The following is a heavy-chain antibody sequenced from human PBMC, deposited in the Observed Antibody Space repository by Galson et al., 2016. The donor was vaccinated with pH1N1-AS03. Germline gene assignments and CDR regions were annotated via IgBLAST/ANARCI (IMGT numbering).Heavy chain of an antibody. CDR2: IWHDGSEK. Sequence: SLRLSCAASGFTFSSHGMHWVRQTPGKGLEWVAVIWHDGSEKYYADSVKGRFTISRDNSKSTLYLQMNSLRAEDTAVYYCARDRHYYDYIWGTYRYDWYFDLWGRGTLSLSPQ. CDR1: GFTFSSHG. CDR3: ARDRHYYDYIWGTYRYDWYFDL. J-gene: IGHJ2*01. V-gene: IGHV3-33*01. D-gene: IGHD3-16*02.